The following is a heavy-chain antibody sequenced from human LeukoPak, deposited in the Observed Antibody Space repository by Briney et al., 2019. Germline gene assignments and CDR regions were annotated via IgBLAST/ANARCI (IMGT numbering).Heavy chain of an antibody. CDR2: INTNTGNP. V-gene: IGHV7-4-1*02. D-gene: IGHD2-15*01. CDR1: GYTFTSYA. CDR3: ARDGYCSGGSCYSVAFYYYYYYVDV. J-gene: IGHJ6*03. Sequence: ASVKVSCKASGYTFTSYAMNWVRQAPGQGLEWMGWINTNTGNPTYAQGFTGRFVFSLDTSVSTAYLQISSLKAEDTAVYYCARDGYCSGGSCYSVAFYYYYYYVDVWGKGTTVTVSS.